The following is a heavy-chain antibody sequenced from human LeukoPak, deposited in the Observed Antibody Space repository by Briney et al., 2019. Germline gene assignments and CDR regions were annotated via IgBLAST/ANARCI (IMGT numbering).Heavy chain of an antibody. D-gene: IGHD5-18*01. CDR3: AKNAGYSYGLYYFDY. CDR1: AFPFSSYS. J-gene: IGHJ4*02. Sequence: GGSLRPSWTLAAFPFSSYSMSWVRPPPRRLREWDSCIITMVDSTYYTDSLKGRFTISRDNSKNTVYLQMDSLRADDSAVYYCAKNAGYSYGLYYFDYWGQGALVTVSS. V-gene: IGHV3-23*01. CDR2: IITMVDST.